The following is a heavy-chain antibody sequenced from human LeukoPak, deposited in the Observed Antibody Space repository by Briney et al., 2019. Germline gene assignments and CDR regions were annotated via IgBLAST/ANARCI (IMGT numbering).Heavy chain of an antibody. CDR2: IYYSGST. CDR1: GGSIRSYY. Sequence: SETLSLTCSVSGGSIRSYYWSWIRQSPGKGLEWIAYIYYSGSTNYNPSLKSRVTISVDTSKNQFSLKLSSVTAADTAVYYCARVGGYSGYDYFDYWGQGTLVTVSS. D-gene: IGHD5-12*01. J-gene: IGHJ4*02. V-gene: IGHV4-59*01. CDR3: ARVGGYSGYDYFDY.